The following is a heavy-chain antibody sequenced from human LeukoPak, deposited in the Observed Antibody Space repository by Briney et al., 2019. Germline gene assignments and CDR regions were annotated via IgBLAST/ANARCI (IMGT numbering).Heavy chain of an antibody. CDR3: ASGSAAPGLIEY. J-gene: IGHJ4*02. CDR1: GFTFSNYL. CDR2: INSDGSTT. D-gene: IGHD6-13*01. Sequence: GGSLRLSCAASGFTFSNYLIHWVRQAPGKGLVWVSRINSDGSTTNYADSVKGRFTISRDNAKSTVYLQVNSLRAEDTAVYYCASGSAAPGLIEYWGQGTLVTVSS. V-gene: IGHV3-74*01.